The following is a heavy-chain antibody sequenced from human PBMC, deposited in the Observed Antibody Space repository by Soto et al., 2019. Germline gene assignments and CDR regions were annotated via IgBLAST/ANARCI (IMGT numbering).Heavy chain of an antibody. V-gene: IGHV3-23*01. CDR3: AKEGYCSGGSCYVGVYFDY. D-gene: IGHD2-15*01. CDR1: GFTFSSYA. Sequence: VGSLRLSCAASGFTFSSYAMSWVRQAPGKGLEWVSAISGSGGSTYYADSVKGRFTISRDNSKNTLYLQMNSLRAEDTAVYYCAKEGYCSGGSCYVGVYFDYWGQGTLVTVSS. CDR2: ISGSGGST. J-gene: IGHJ4*02.